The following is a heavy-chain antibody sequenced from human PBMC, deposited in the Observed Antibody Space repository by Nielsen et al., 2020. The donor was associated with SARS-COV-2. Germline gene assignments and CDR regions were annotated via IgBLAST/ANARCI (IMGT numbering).Heavy chain of an antibody. J-gene: IGHJ6*02. Sequence: GESLKISCAAPGFTFSAYYMTWIRQAPGKGLEWLSYISDSGAYTNYADSLKGRFTISRDNAQNSVYLQMNSLRAEDTALYYCARELMNHYDMDVWGQGTAVTVSS. CDR1: GFTFSAYY. V-gene: IGHV3-11*06. D-gene: IGHD2-8*01. CDR3: ARELMNHYDMDV. CDR2: ISDSGAYT.